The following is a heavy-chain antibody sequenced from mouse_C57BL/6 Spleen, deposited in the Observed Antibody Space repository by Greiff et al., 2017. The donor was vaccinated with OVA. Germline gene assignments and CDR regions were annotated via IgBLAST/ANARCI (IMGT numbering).Heavy chain of an antibody. CDR1: GFTFSSYA. CDR3: TRGDSNYVWFAY. Sequence: EVKVVESGEGLVKPGGSLKLSCAASGFTFSSYAMSWVRQTPEKRLEWVAYISSGGDYIYYADTVKGRFTISRDNARNTLYLQMSSLKSEDTAMYYCTRGDSNYVWFAYWGQGTLVTVSA. V-gene: IGHV5-9-1*02. D-gene: IGHD2-5*01. J-gene: IGHJ3*01. CDR2: ISSGGDYI.